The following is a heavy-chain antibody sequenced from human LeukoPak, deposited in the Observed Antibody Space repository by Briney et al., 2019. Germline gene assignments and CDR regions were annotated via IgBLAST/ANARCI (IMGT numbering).Heavy chain of an antibody. V-gene: IGHV1-2*02. CDR2: INPNSGGT. CDR1: GYTFTGYY. J-gene: IGHJ6*03. Sequence: ASVKVSCKASGYTFTGYYMHWVRQAPGRGLEWMGWINPNSGGTNYAQKFQGRVTMTRDTSISTAYMELSRLRSDDTAVYYCARPMVRGVIIPRDYYYYMDVWGKGTTVTVSS. D-gene: IGHD3-10*01. CDR3: ARPMVRGVIIPRDYYYYMDV.